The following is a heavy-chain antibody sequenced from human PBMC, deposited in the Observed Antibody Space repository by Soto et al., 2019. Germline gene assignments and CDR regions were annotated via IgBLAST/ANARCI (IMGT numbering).Heavy chain of an antibody. CDR2: INSDGCST. V-gene: IGHV3-74*01. Sequence: GXLRLSCAAAGFTCRSCGMLWIRQAAGNGMVWVSRINSDGCSTYYAGSVKGRFTISRDNAKNTLYLQLTSLRAVDTALYSCARKDLEFWSQGTQVTVSS. CDR1: GFTCRSCG. J-gene: IGHJ4*02. CDR3: ARKDLEF.